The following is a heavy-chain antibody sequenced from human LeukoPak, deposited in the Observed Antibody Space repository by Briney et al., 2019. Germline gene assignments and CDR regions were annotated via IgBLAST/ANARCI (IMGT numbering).Heavy chain of an antibody. CDR2: VYPGDSDT. V-gene: IGHV5-51*01. CDR3: ATSYSRSSVYFYYGIDV. J-gene: IGHJ6*02. CDR1: GYKFTYYW. Sequence: GESLKISWKGSGYKFTYYWIGWVRQTPGKGLEWMGVVYPGDSDTKYRPSFQGQVTISADKSINAVFLQWSSLKASDTAMYYCATSYSRSSVYFYYGIDVWGQGTTVTVSS. D-gene: IGHD6-6*01.